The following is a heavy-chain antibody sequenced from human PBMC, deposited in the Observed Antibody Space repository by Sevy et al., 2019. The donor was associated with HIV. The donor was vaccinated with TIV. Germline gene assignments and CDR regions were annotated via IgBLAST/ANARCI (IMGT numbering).Heavy chain of an antibody. Sequence: SETPSLTCTVSGGSISSSYYWGWIRQPPGKGLEWIGSTHYTGRTYFNPSLKSRVAISVDTSKNQFSLKLTSVTAADTAVYYCARCEYTSSWSYNYVMDVWGQGTTVTVSS. V-gene: IGHV4-39*01. CDR3: ARCEYTSSWSYNYVMDV. CDR2: THYTGRT. J-gene: IGHJ6*02. CDR1: GGSISSSYY. D-gene: IGHD5-12*01.